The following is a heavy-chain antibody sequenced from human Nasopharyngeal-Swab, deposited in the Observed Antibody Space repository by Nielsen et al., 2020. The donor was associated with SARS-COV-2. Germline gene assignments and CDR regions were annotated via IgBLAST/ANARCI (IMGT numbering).Heavy chain of an antibody. Sequence: GGSLRLSCAASRFNFSIYSMNWVRQAPGKGLEWVSYISRSSSNIYYADSVKGRFTISRDNAKSSVFLEMNSLRAEDTAVYYCARAAGVHFRHSYGMDVWGQGTTVTVSS. CDR2: ISRSSSNI. V-gene: IGHV3-48*04. CDR1: RFNFSIYS. CDR3: ARAAGVHFRHSYGMDV. D-gene: IGHD3-10*01. J-gene: IGHJ6*02.